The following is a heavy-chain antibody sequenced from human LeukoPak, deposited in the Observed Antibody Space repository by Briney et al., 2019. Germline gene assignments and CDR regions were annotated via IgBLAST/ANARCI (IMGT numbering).Heavy chain of an antibody. CDR3: TKDVFHWAFDI. V-gene: IGHV3-23*01. D-gene: IGHD1-1*01. CDR2: IGGGGSDT. Sequence: GGSLRLSCAVSGFTFTQIGMGWVRQAPGKGLGWVAAIGGGGSDTKYTDSVKGRFTLSRDISKNTLYLQMDSLRAEDTAVYFCTKDVFHWAFDIWGPGTLVTVSS. J-gene: IGHJ3*02. CDR1: GFTFTQIG.